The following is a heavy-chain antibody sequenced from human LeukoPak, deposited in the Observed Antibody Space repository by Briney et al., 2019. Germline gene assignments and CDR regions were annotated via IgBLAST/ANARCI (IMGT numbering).Heavy chain of an antibody. J-gene: IGHJ2*01. V-gene: IGHV3-23*01. CDR3: ARDSYNDDSSGYYYFDF. Sequence: GGSLRLSCAASGFTFTSYAMSWVRQAPGKGLRWVSAISGSGRTTYYADSVKGRFTFSRDNSKNTVYLQMNSLRAEDTAVYYCARDSYNDDSSGYYYFDFWGRGTLVTVSS. CDR2: ISGSGRTT. CDR1: GFTFTSYA. D-gene: IGHD3-22*01.